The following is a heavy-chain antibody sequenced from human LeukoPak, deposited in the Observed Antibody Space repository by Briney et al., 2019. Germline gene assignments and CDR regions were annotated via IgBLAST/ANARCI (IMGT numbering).Heavy chain of an antibody. Sequence: PSETLSLTCAVSGASISSSYWSWIRQPQGKGLEFIGYIQHSDINYNPSLKSRVTMTLDTSKNQFSLKLTSVTAADTAIYYCTKVLRGYSDYGDWGQGTLVTVSS. J-gene: IGHJ4*02. CDR3: TKVLRGYSDYGD. V-gene: IGHV4-59*01. D-gene: IGHD5-12*01. CDR1: GASISSSY. CDR2: IQHSDI.